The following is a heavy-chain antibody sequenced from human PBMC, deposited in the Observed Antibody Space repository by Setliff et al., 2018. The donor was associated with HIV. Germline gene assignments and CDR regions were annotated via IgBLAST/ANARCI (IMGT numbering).Heavy chain of an antibody. Sequence: PGGSLRLSCAASGFTFSSYAMSWVRQAPGKGLEWVSAISGSGGSTYYADSVKGRFTISRDNSKNMLYLQMNSLRTEDTAVYYCAKVDTAMVVHYYDSGGYLRPFDSWGQGTLVTVSS. CDR1: GFTFSSYA. CDR2: ISGSGGST. V-gene: IGHV3-23*01. D-gene: IGHD3-22*01. CDR3: AKVDTAMVVHYYDSGGYLRPFDS. J-gene: IGHJ4*02.